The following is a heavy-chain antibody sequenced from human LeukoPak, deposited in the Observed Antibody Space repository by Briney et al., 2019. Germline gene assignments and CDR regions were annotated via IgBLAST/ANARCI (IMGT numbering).Heavy chain of an antibody. CDR3: ARVTVTTRYYYCYYMDV. J-gene: IGHJ6*03. D-gene: IGHD4-17*01. V-gene: IGHV4-39*07. Sequence: PSETLSLTCSVSDGSISSGYYYWAWIRQPPGKGPEWIGEINHSGSTNYNPSLKSRVTISVDTSKNQFSLKLSSVTAADTAVYYCARVTVTTRYYYCYYMDVWGKGTTVTVSS. CDR2: INHSGST. CDR1: DGSISSGYYY.